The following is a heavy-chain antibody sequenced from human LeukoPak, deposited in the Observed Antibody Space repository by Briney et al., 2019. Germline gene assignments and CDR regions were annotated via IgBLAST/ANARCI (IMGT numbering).Heavy chain of an antibody. Sequence: GGSLRLSCVASGFTFSHYGIHWVRQAPGKGLEWVAVISSDGSNKNYADPVKGRFTISRDNSKNTVCLQMNSLRAEDTAVYYCAKDAPSNSSSWSGPFDYWGQGTLVTVSS. CDR3: AKDAPSNSSSWSGPFDY. V-gene: IGHV3-30*18. D-gene: IGHD6-13*01. J-gene: IGHJ4*02. CDR2: ISSDGSNK. CDR1: GFTFSHYG.